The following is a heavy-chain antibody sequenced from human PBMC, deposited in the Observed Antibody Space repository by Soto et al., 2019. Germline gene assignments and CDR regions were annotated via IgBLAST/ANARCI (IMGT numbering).Heavy chain of an antibody. CDR2: ISGSGGST. V-gene: IGHV3-23*01. CDR3: AKRKTVMVRGVNAWYFDY. D-gene: IGHD3-10*01. J-gene: IGHJ4*02. CDR1: GFTFSSYA. Sequence: GGSLRLSCAASGFTFSSYAMSWVRQAPGKGLEWVSAISGSGGSTYYADSVKGRFTISRDNSKNTLYLQMNSLRAEDTAVYYCAKRKTVMVRGVNAWYFDYWGQGTLVTVSS.